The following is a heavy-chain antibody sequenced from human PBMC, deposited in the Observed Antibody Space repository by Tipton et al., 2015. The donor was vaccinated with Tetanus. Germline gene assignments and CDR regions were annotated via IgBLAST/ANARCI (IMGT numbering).Heavy chain of an antibody. CDR2: INHRGGT. CDR1: GGSFSGNY. Sequence: LRLSCGASGGSFSGNYWSWIRQTPGKGLEWIGEINHRGGTMYNPSLKSRVTISGDTSNNQFSLNLTSVTAADTAVYYCASLPKHWLAPRGAPWGQGTLVTVSS. J-gene: IGHJ5*01. D-gene: IGHD6-19*01. V-gene: IGHV4-34*01. CDR3: ASLPKHWLAPRGAP.